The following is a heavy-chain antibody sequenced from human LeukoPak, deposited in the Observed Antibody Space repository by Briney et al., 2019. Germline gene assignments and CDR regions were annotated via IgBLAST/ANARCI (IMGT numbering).Heavy chain of an antibody. CDR2: IYTSAST. D-gene: IGHD2-2*01. Sequence: SETLSLTCTVSGDSISSGNYYWSWIRQPAGKGLEWIGRIYTSASTNYNPSLKSRVTISVDTSKNQFSLKLSSVTAADTAVYYCAREPFYQPLLTYYFDYWGQGTLVTVSS. V-gene: IGHV4-61*02. CDR3: AREPFYQPLLTYYFDY. J-gene: IGHJ4*02. CDR1: GDSISSGNYY.